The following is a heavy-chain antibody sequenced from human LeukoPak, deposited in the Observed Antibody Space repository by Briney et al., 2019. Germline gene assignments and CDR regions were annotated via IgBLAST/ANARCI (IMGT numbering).Heavy chain of an antibody. CDR1: GASVSSGSYY. D-gene: IGHD3-10*01. CDR3: ASRHGDSGSSNC. CDR2: IHDSGRT. Sequence: SETLSLTCSVSGASVSSGSYYWSWIRQPPGKGLEWIGFIHDSGRTYYNPSLKSRVTTSLDTSKNQFSLRLTSVTAADAAVYYCASRHGDSGSSNCWGQGALVTVSS. J-gene: IGHJ4*02. V-gene: IGHV4-61*01.